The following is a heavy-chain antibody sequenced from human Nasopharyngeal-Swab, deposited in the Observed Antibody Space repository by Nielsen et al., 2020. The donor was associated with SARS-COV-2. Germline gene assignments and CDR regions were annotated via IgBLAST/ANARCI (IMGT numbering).Heavy chain of an antibody. V-gene: IGHV5-51*01. Sequence: VRQMPGKGLGWMGIIYPGDSDTRYSPSFQGQVTISADKSISTAYLQWSSLKASDTAMYYCASSPYSSSLYYYYGMDVWGQGTTVTVSS. D-gene: IGHD6-6*01. CDR3: ASSPYSSSLYYYYGMDV. CDR2: IYPGDSDT. J-gene: IGHJ6*02.